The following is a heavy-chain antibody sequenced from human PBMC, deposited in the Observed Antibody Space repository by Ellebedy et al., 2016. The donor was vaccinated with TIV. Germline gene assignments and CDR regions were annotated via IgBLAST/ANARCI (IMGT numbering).Heavy chain of an antibody. CDR2: IYYSGST. J-gene: IGHJ4*02. CDR1: GGSISSYY. CDR3: AAVRVGATRPFDY. Sequence: SETLSLTCTVSGGSISSYYWSWIRQPPGKGLEWIGYIYYSGSTNYNPSLKSRVTISVDTSKNQFSLKLSSVTAADTAVYYCAAVRVGATRPFDYWGQGTLVTVSS. V-gene: IGHV4-59*01. D-gene: IGHD1-26*01.